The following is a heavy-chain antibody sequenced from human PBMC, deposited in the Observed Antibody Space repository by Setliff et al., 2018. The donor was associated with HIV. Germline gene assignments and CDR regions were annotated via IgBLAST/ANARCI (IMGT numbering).Heavy chain of an antibody. V-gene: IGHV4-39*01. Sequence: PEETLSLTCTVSGGSIKSSSDYWGWIRQPPGKGLEWIGTIYYSGSTYYNPSLKSRVTISVDTFKNQFSLKLSSVTAADTTVYYCARHSGLGGYYSPFDYWGPGTLVTVSS. CDR3: ARHSGLGGYYSPFDY. J-gene: IGHJ4*02. D-gene: IGHD3-22*01. CDR1: GGSIKSSSDY. CDR2: IYYSGST.